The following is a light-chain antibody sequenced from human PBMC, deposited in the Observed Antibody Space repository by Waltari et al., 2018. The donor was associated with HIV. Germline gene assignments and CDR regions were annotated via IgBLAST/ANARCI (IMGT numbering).Light chain of an antibody. CDR2: QVR. V-gene: IGLV2-14*01. CDR1: SSDVGAYNY. J-gene: IGLJ1*01. CDR3: TSQTDRGTFV. Sequence: QSALTQPASVSGSPGQSVTISCTGTSSDVGAYNYVSWYQQHPGKVPKLIIYQVRNRPSGISDRFSGSKSGNTASLIISGLQAEDEADYYCTSQTDRGTFVFGPGTKVTVL.